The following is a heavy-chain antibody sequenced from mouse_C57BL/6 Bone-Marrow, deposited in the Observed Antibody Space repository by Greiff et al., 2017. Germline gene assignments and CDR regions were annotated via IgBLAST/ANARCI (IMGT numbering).Heavy chain of an antibody. J-gene: IGHJ4*01. D-gene: IGHD1-1*01. V-gene: IGHV6-6*01. Sequence: EVKLMESGGGLVQPGGSMKLSCAASGFTFSDAWMDWVRQSPEKGLEWVAEIRNKANNHATYYAVSVKGRFTISRDDSKSSVYLQMSRLRAEDTGIYYCTRRDYYGSQSYAMDYWGQGTSVTVSS. CDR2: IRNKANNHAT. CDR3: TRRDYYGSQSYAMDY. CDR1: GFTFSDAW.